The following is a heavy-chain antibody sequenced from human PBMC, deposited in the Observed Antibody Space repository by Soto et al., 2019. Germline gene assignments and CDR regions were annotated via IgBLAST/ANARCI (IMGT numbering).Heavy chain of an antibody. CDR2: MNPNSGNT. J-gene: IGHJ4*02. D-gene: IGHD3-10*01. Sequence: ASVKVSCKASGYTFTSYDINWVRQATGQGLEWMGWMNPNSGNTGYAQKFQGRVTVTRNTSISTAYMELSSLRSEDTAVYYCARGGVFFFAAPTNPFDYWGQGTLVTSPQ. CDR1: GYTFTSYD. V-gene: IGHV1-8*01. CDR3: ARGGVFFFAAPTNPFDY.